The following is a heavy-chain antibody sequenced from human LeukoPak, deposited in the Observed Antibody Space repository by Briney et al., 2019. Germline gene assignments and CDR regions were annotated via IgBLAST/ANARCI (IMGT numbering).Heavy chain of an antibody. CDR2: INPNSGGT. D-gene: IGHD2-15*01. CDR3: ARAVVVVAATVDY. Sequence: ASVKVSYKASGYTFTGYYMHWVRQAPGQGLEWMGWINPNSGGTNYAQKFQGRVTMTRDTSISTAYMELSRLRSDDTAVYYCARAVVVVAATVDYWGQGTLVTVSS. CDR1: GYTFTGYY. V-gene: IGHV1-2*02. J-gene: IGHJ4*02.